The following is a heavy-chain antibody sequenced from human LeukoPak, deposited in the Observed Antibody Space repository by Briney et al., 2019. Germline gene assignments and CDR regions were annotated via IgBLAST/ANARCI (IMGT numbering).Heavy chain of an antibody. CDR3: AKDGKVYGSGWSRVFDY. Sequence: GGSLRLSCAASGFTFSGSAMHWVRQASGKGLEWVGRIRSKSNSYATAYAATVTGRFTISRDNSKNTLYLQMNSLRAEDTAVYYCAKDGKVYGSGWSRVFDYWGQGTLVTVSS. CDR2: IRSKSNSYAT. D-gene: IGHD6-19*01. CDR1: GFTFSGSA. V-gene: IGHV3-73*01. J-gene: IGHJ4*02.